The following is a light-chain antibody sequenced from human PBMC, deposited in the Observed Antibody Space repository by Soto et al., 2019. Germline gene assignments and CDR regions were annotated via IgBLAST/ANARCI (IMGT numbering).Light chain of an antibody. CDR3: QQYGSSPET. Sequence: EIVLTQSPDTLSVSPGERATLSCLASQTVSSNFLAWYQQRPGQAPRLLIYGASSRAAGIPDRFSGSGSGTDFTLTISRLEPEDLAVYYCQQYGSSPETFGQGTKVDI. J-gene: IGKJ1*01. CDR2: GAS. CDR1: QTVSSNF. V-gene: IGKV3-20*01.